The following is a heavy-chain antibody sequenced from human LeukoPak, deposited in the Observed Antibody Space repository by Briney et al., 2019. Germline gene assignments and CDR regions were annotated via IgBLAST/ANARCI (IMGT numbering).Heavy chain of an antibody. J-gene: IGHJ4*02. CDR3: AREASGSQGEYFDY. CDR2: ISNTGSVI. Sequence: GGSLRLSCAASGSTFSSHTMNWVRQAPGKGLEWISYISNTGSVIYYADSVKGRFTISRDNAKNSLYLQMNSLRAEDTAVYYCAREASGSQGEYFDYWGQGTLVTVSS. D-gene: IGHD1-26*01. CDR1: GSTFSSHT. V-gene: IGHV3-48*04.